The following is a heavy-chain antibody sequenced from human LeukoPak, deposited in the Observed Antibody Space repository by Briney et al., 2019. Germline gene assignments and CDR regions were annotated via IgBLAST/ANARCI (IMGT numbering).Heavy chain of an antibody. CDR2: ISSSGTYT. D-gene: IGHD1-26*01. Sequence: GGSLRLSCAASGFTFSDNYMSWIRQAPGKGLEWVSYISSSGTYTNYADSVKGRFTISRDNAKNSLYLQMDSLRAEDTAVYYCTRDPGVGATPWGQGTLVTVSS. CDR3: TRDPGVGATP. J-gene: IGHJ4*02. CDR1: GFTFSDNY. V-gene: IGHV3-11*06.